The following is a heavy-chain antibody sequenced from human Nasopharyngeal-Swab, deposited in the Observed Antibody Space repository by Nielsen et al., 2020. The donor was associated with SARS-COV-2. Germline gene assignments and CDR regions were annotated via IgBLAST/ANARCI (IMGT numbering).Heavy chain of an antibody. Sequence: GGSLRLSCAVSGFTFSSYGMHWVRQAQGKGLEWVAVIWYDGSKKYYADSVKGRFTISRDNSKNTLYLQMNSLRAEDTAVYYCARGLTGTPPYYFDCWGQGTLVTVSS. J-gene: IGHJ4*02. CDR1: GFTFSSYG. CDR3: ARGLTGTPPYYFDC. CDR2: IWYDGSKK. D-gene: IGHD1-20*01. V-gene: IGHV3-33*01.